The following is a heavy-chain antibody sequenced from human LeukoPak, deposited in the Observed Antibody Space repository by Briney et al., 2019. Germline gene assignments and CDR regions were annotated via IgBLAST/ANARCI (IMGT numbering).Heavy chain of an antibody. V-gene: IGHV3-53*01. J-gene: IGHJ6*02. CDR1: GFTVSSNY. CDR3: AREKGYSSSGFYYYGMDV. Sequence: GGSLRLSCAASGFTVSSNYMSWVRQAPGKGLEWVSVIYSGGSTYYADSEKGRFTISRDNSKNTLYLQMNSLRAEDTAVYYCAREKGYSSSGFYYYGMDVWGQGTTVTVSS. D-gene: IGHD6-6*01. CDR2: IYSGGST.